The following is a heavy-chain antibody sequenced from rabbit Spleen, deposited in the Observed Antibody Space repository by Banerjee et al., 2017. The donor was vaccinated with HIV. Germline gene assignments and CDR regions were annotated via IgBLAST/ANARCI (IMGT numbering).Heavy chain of an antibody. J-gene: IGHJ6*01. D-gene: IGHD2-1*01. V-gene: IGHV1S40*01. CDR1: GVSFSGDSY. Sequence: QSLEESGGDLVKPGTSLTLTCIASGVSFSGDSYMCWVRQAPGKGLEWIACIDTGSSGFTYFASWAKGRFTISKTSSTTVTLQMTSLTAADTATYFCARSTYGYDDYGDLYYAAMDLRGPGTLVTVS. CDR3: ARSTYGYDDYGDLYYAAMDL. CDR2: IDTGSSGFT.